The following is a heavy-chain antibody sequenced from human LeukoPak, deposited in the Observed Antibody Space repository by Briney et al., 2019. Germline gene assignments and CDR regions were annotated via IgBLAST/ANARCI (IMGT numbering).Heavy chain of an antibody. D-gene: IGHD4-17*01. V-gene: IGHV4-31*03. CDR3: ARVPDYGDYEGNFDY. Sequence: PSETLPLTCTVSGGSISSGGYYWSWIRQHPGKGLEWIGYIYYSGSTYYNPSLKSRVTISVDTSKNQFSLKLSSVTAADTAVYYCARVPDYGDYEGNFDYWGQGTLVTVSS. CDR2: IYYSGST. J-gene: IGHJ4*02. CDR1: GGSISSGGYY.